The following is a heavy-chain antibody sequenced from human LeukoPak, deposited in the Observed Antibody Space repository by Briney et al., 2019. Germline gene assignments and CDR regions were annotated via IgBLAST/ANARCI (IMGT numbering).Heavy chain of an antibody. J-gene: IGHJ4*02. CDR1: GYTSNTYD. D-gene: IGHD3-22*01. CDR2: INSDSGKT. Sequence: ASVMVSCKASGYTSNTYDVNVVRQAAGQGLDWLGWINSDSGKTGYAQRFQGRVTMTRNTSISTAYMELNSLKSEDTAVYFCARGTTRGYYDSSDYYFTPAVDYWGQGTLLTVSS. V-gene: IGHV1-8*01. CDR3: ARGTTRGYYDSSDYYFTPAVDY.